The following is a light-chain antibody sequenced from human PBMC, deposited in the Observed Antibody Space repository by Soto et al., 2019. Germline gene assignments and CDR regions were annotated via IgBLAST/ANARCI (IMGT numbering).Light chain of an antibody. J-gene: IGLJ2*01. Sequence: QSVLTQTPSASGPPGQRATISCSGSSSNIGRNTVTWYQQLPGAAPKLLIYNNNQRPSGVPDRFSGSKSGTSASLAISGLQSDDEADYYCAAWDDSLNGVLFGGGTKVTVL. CDR2: NNN. CDR1: SSNIGRNT. CDR3: AAWDDSLNGVL. V-gene: IGLV1-44*01.